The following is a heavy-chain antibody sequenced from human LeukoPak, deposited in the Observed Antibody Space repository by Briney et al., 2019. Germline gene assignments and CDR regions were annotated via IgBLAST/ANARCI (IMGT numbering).Heavy chain of an antibody. CDR3: ARGRPYYYDSSPRPGWFDP. CDR1: GGSISSGGYY. CDR2: IYYSGST. Sequence: ASETLSLTCTVSGGSISSGGYYWSWIRQHPGKGLEWIGYIYYSGSTYYNPSLKSRVTISVDTSKNQFSLKLSSVTAADTAVYYCARGRPYYYDSSPRPGWFDPWGQGTLVTVSS. D-gene: IGHD3-22*01. V-gene: IGHV4-31*03. J-gene: IGHJ5*02.